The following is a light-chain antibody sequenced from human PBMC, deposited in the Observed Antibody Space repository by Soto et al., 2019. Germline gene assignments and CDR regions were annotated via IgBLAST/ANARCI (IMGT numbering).Light chain of an antibody. V-gene: IGKV3-20*01. CDR2: GAS. CDR3: QQYVSSPWA. Sequence: EIVLAQYPGTLSFSPGERATLSCRASQSVTNSFLAWYQQKPGQAPRLLIYGASRRATGIPDRFTGSGSGTDFTLTISRLEPEDFAVYYCQQYVSSPWAFGQGTNVDIK. J-gene: IGKJ1*01. CDR1: QSVTNSF.